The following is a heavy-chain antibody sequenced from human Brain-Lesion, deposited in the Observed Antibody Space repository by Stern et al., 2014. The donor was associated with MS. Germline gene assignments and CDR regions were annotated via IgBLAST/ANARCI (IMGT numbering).Heavy chain of an antibody. D-gene: IGHD2-2*01. Sequence: QVQLQESGPGLVKPSQTLSLSCTVSGGSISSGGYYWSWIRQPAGKGLEWIGRIFNGGSTTSNPSLKSRVPISKDTSKNQFSLRLTSMTAADTAVYYCARGRVVPGFQYYATDVWGQGTTVIVSS. V-gene: IGHV4-61*02. CDR1: GGSISSGGYY. CDR3: ARGRVVPGFQYYATDV. J-gene: IGHJ6*02. CDR2: IFNGGST.